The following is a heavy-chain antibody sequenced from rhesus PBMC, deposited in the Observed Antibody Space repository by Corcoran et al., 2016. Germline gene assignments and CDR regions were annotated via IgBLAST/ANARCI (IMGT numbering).Heavy chain of an antibody. CDR3: AKDPNTVTTVDY. D-gene: IGHD4-23*01. J-gene: IGHJ4*01. Sequence: EVQLVESGGGLVQPGGSLRLSCAASGFTFSSYGMSWVLHAPGKGLEWVSYISKGGGSTYYADSVKGRFTISRDNSKNTLSLQMNSLRAEDTAVYYCAKDPNTVTTVDYWGQGVLVTVSS. CDR1: GFTFSSYG. CDR2: ISKGGGST. V-gene: IGHV3S5*01.